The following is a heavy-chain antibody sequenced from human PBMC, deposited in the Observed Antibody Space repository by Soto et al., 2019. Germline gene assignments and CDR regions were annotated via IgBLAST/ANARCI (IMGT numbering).Heavy chain of an antibody. D-gene: IGHD4-17*01. CDR3: ARTYGGNTFDF. CDR1: GGSISFYY. J-gene: IGHJ4*02. CDR2: IYYSGTT. V-gene: IGHV4-59*01. Sequence: QVQLQESGPGLVKPSETLSLSCTVSGGSISFYYWSWIRQPPGKGLEWIGYIYYSGTTNYNPSLKSRVTLSVDTSTNQFSLNLSSVPAADTAVYYCARTYGGNTFDFWCQGTLVTVSS.